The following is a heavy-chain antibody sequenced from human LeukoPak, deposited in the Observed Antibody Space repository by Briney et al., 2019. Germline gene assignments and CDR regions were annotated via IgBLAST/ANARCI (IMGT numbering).Heavy chain of an antibody. V-gene: IGHV1-18*01. D-gene: IGHD6-13*01. CDR1: GYTFTSYG. Sequence: GASVKVSCKASGYTFTSYGISWVRQAPGQGLEWMGWISAYNGNTNYAQKLQGRVTMTTDTSTSTAYMELRSLRSDDTAVYYCASPGYSSSWYGFDYWGQGTLVTVSS. J-gene: IGHJ4*02. CDR3: ASPGYSSSWYGFDY. CDR2: ISAYNGNT.